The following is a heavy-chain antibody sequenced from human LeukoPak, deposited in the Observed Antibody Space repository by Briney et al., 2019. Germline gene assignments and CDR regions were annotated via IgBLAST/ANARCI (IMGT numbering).Heavy chain of an antibody. D-gene: IGHD6-19*01. CDR1: GGSVSSGSYY. CDR3: ARVGIAVASPFFGY. J-gene: IGHJ4*02. CDR2: IYYSGTT. V-gene: IGHV4-61*01. Sequence: PSETLSLTCTVSGGSVSSGSYYWTWIRQPPGKGLEWIGYIYYSGTTNYNPSLKSRVTISVDTSKNQFSLKLGSVTAADTAVYYCARVGIAVASPFFGYWGQGTLVTVSS.